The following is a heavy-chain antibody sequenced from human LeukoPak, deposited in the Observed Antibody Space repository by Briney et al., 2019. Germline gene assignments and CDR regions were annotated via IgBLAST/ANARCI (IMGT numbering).Heavy chain of an antibody. CDR2: IRYDGSNK. D-gene: IGHD3-3*01. J-gene: IGHJ3*02. Sequence: PGGSLRLSCAASGFTFSSYGMHWVRQAPGKGLERVAFIRYDGSNKYYADSVKGRFTISRDNSKNTLYLQMNSLRAEDTAVYYCAKDALDFWSGSGAFDIWGQGTMVTVSS. V-gene: IGHV3-30*02. CDR3: AKDALDFWSGSGAFDI. CDR1: GFTFSSYG.